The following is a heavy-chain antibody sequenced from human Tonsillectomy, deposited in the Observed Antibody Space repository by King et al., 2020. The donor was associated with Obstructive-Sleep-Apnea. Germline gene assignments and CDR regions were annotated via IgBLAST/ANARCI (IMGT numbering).Heavy chain of an antibody. CDR1: GFTFSSYA. V-gene: IGHV3-30*04. J-gene: IGHJ3*02. D-gene: IGHD4-17*01. Sequence: VQLVESGGGVVHPGRSLRLSCAASGFTFSSYAMHWVRQAPGKGLEWVAVISYDGSNKYYADSVKGRFTISRDNSKNTLYLQMNSLRAEDTAVYYCARTMTTVTLFHAFDIWGQGTMVTVSS. CDR2: ISYDGSNK. CDR3: ARTMTTVTLFHAFDI.